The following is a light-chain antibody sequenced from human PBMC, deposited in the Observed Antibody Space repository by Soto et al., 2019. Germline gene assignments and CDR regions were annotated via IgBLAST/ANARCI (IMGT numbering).Light chain of an antibody. V-gene: IGKV3-20*01. CDR1: QSVSSTY. CDR2: GAS. J-gene: IGKJ3*01. CDR3: QQYHSLPTT. Sequence: EIVMTQSPATLSVSPGERATLSCRASQSVSSTYLAWYQQKPGQPPRLLIYGASNRATGIPDRFSGSGSGTDFTLTISRLEPEDFTVYYCQQYHSLPTTFGPGTKVDI.